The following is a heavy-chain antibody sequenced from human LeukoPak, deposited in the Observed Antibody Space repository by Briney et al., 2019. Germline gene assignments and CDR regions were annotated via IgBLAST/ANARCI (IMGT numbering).Heavy chain of an antibody. CDR1: GFTFSSYA. Sequence: GGSLRLSCAASGFTFSSYAMNWVRQAPGKGLEWVSYISFDSLNIYYADSMKGRFTISRDNAKNSLYLQMNSLRAEDTAVYYCAREGVGVDTAMVKDYWGQGTLVTVSS. D-gene: IGHD5-18*01. V-gene: IGHV3-48*01. J-gene: IGHJ4*02. CDR3: AREGVGVDTAMVKDY. CDR2: ISFDSLNI.